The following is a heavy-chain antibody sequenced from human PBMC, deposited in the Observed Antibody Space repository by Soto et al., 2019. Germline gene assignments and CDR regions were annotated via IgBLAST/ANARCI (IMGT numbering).Heavy chain of an antibody. J-gene: IGHJ6*02. CDR3: VRDSIANSYGMDV. V-gene: IGHV3-74*01. D-gene: IGHD2-21*01. CDR1: GFTYNKFW. CDR2: INGGGSVI. Sequence: EVELVESGGGLVQPGGSLRLSCAASGFTYNKFWMHWVRQAPGKGPVWVSRINGGGSVILYADSVKGRFTISRDNAKNTVYLQMICLRVEDTAVYYCVRDSIANSYGMDVWGRGTTVTVAS.